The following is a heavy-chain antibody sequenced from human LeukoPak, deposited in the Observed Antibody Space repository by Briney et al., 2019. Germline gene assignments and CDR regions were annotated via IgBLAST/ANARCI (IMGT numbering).Heavy chain of an antibody. CDR3: ARVSAGGRRTIVVVNRDAFDI. D-gene: IGHD3-22*01. J-gene: IGHJ3*02. CDR1: GGSFSGYY. CDR2: INHSGST. V-gene: IGHV4-34*01. Sequence: SETLSLTCAVYGGSFSGYYWSWIRQPPGKGLEWIGEINHSGSTNYNPSLKSRVTISVDTSKNQFSLKLSSVTAADTAVYYCARVSAGGRRTIVVVNRDAFDIWGQGTMVTVSS.